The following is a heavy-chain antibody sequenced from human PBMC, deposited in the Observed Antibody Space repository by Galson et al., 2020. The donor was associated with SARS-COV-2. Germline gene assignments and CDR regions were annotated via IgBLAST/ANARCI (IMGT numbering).Heavy chain of an antibody. J-gene: IGHJ6*02. V-gene: IGHV4-59*08. D-gene: IGHD2-15*01. CDR3: ARDTPNYGMDV. CDR1: GGSITGYY. Sequence: SETLSLTCTVSGGSITGYYWTWIRQPPGKGLEWIVNVYYTGSTKNNPSLKSRVTISVDTSRNQFSLKLSSVTAADTAVYYCARDTPNYGMDVWGQGTTVTVSS. CDR2: VYYTGST.